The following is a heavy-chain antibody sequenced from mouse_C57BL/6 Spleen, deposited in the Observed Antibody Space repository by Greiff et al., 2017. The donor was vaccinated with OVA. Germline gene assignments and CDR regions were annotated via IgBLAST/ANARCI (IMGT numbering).Heavy chain of an antibody. CDR2: INPSSGYT. Sequence: QVQLQQSGAELARPGASVKMSCKASGYTFTSYTMHWVKQRPGQGLEWIGYINPSSGYTKYNQKFKDKATLTADKSSSTAYMHLSSLTSEDSAVYYGTRPYGSRYYFDYWGQGTTLTVSS. V-gene: IGHV1-4*01. J-gene: IGHJ2*01. D-gene: IGHD1-1*01. CDR1: GYTFTSYT. CDR3: TRPYGSRYYFDY.